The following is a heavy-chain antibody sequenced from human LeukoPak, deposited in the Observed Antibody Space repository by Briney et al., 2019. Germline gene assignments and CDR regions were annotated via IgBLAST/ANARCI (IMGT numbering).Heavy chain of an antibody. Sequence: SETLSLTCTVSGGSISSFYWSWIRQPPGEGLEWIGYINYSGSTNYNPSLKSRVTISVDTSKNQFSLKLSSVTAADTAVYYCAKGLAAAGSLNWFDPWGQGTLVTVSS. CDR2: INYSGST. CDR3: AKGLAAAGSLNWFDP. J-gene: IGHJ5*02. CDR1: GGSISSFY. V-gene: IGHV4-59*12. D-gene: IGHD6-13*01.